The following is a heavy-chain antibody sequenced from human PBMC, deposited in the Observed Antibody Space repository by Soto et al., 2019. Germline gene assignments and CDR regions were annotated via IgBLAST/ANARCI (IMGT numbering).Heavy chain of an antibody. CDR2: ISYDGSNK. CDR3: ATEGGDGVGLDY. D-gene: IGHD2-21*01. CDR1: GFTFSSYG. V-gene: IGHV3-30*03. J-gene: IGHJ4*02. Sequence: QVQLVESGGGVVQPGRSLRLSCAASGFTFSSYGMHWVRQAPGKGLEWVAVISYDGSNKYYADSVKGRFTISRDNSKNELYLQMNSLRAEDTAVYYCATEGGDGVGLDYWGQGTLVTVSS.